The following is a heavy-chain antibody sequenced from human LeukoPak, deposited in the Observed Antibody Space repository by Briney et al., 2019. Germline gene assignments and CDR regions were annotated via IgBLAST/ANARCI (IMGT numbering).Heavy chain of an antibody. CDR2: IKQDGSEK. D-gene: IGHD2-15*01. J-gene: IGHJ4*02. V-gene: IGHV3-7*01. Sequence: PGGSLRLSCAASGFTFSSYAMSWVRQAPGKGLEWVANIKQDGSEKYYVDSVKGRFTISRDNAKNSLYLQMNSLRAEDTAVYYCARGVYCSGGSCYSAGFDYWGQGTLVTVSS. CDR1: GFTFSSYA. CDR3: ARGVYCSGGSCYSAGFDY.